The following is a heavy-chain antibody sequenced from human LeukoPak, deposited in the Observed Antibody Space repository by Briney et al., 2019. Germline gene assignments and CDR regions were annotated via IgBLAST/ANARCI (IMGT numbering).Heavy chain of an antibody. V-gene: IGHV3-33*01. CDR1: GFTFSSYG. CDR3: ARDYDYYDSSGYYNKDAFDI. J-gene: IGHJ3*02. D-gene: IGHD3-22*01. CDR2: IWYDGSNK. Sequence: GGSLRLSCAASGFTFSSYGMHWVRQAPGKGLEWVAVIWYDGSNKYYADSVKGRFTISRDNSENTLYLQMNSLRAEDTAVYYCARDYDYYDSSGYYNKDAFDIWGQGTMVTVSS.